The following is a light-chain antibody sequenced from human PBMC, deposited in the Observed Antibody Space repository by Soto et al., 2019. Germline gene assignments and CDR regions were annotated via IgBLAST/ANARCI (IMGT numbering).Light chain of an antibody. V-gene: IGKV3-15*01. CDR3: QQYNTWRWGRT. CDR2: TTS. Sequence: EIVMTQSPATLSVSPGERATLSCRASQSVDRNLAWYQRKPGQAPRLLIYTTSTRATGIPARFSGSGSGTEFTLTISSLQSEDFAVYYCQQYNTWRWGRTFGGGTMVEIK. CDR1: QSVDRN. J-gene: IGKJ4*01.